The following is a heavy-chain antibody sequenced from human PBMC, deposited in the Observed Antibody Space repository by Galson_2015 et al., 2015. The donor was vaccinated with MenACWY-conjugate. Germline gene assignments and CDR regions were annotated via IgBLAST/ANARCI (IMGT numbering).Heavy chain of an antibody. Sequence: SETLSLTCTVSGASITTPPQYWVWIRQSPGKRLEWLGHVFFSGRTSYSRSLTGRVTMSLETSKNQFSLKLTSVTATDTAVYYCAKFQSATIEAYWGPGVLVTVSS. D-gene: IGHD5-12*01. V-gene: IGHV4-39*01. CDR2: VFFSGRT. CDR3: AKFQSATIEAY. J-gene: IGHJ4*02. CDR1: GASITTPPQY.